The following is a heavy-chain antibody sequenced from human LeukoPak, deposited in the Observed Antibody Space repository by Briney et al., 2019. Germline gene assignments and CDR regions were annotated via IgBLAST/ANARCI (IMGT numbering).Heavy chain of an antibody. CDR2: ISGSGGST. Sequence: PSETLSLTCTVSGGSISSSSYYWGWIRQPPGKGLEWVSAISGSGGSTYYADSVKGRFTISRDNARNSLYLQMNSLRAEDTAVYYCASRAHFWSGPGGWGQGTLVTVSS. V-gene: IGHV3-23*01. CDR1: GGSISSSSYY. D-gene: IGHD3-3*02. J-gene: IGHJ4*02. CDR3: ASRAHFWSGPGG.